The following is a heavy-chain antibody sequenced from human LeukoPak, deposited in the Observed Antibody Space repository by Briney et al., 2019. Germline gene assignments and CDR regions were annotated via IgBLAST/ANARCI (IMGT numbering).Heavy chain of an antibody. CDR3: ARDCSDSSSDYYPLGY. CDR2: ISSSSSYI. V-gene: IGHV3-21*01. CDR1: GFTFSSYS. J-gene: IGHJ4*02. Sequence: GGSLRLSCAASGFTFSSYSMNWVRQAPGKGLEWVSSISSSSSYIYYADSVKGRFTISRDNSKNTLFLQMNRLRAEDTAVYYCARDCSDSSSDYYPLGYWGQGTLVTVSS. D-gene: IGHD3-22*01.